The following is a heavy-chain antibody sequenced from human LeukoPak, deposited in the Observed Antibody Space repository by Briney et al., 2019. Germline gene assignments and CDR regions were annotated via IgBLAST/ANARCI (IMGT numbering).Heavy chain of an antibody. CDR2: IWYDGSNK. V-gene: IGHV3-33*01. J-gene: IGHJ5*02. CDR1: GFTFSSYG. CDR3: ARDYIGTRRGSNYHWFDP. D-gene: IGHD4-11*01. Sequence: GRSLRLSCAASGFTFSSYGMHWGRQAPGKGLEWVAVIWYDGSNKYYADSVKGRFTISRDNSKNTLYLQMNSLRAEDTAVYYCARDYIGTRRGSNYHWFDPWGQGTLVTVSS.